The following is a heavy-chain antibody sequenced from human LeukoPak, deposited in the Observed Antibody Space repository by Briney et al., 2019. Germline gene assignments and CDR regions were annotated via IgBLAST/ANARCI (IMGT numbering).Heavy chain of an antibody. Sequence: ASVTVSCKASGYTFTGYYMHWVRQAPGQGLEWMGWINPNSGGTNYAQKFQGRVTMTRDTSISTAYMELSRLRSDDTAVYYCAREGPVAGTGDYWGQGTLVTVSS. V-gene: IGHV1-2*02. D-gene: IGHD6-19*01. CDR2: INPNSGGT. J-gene: IGHJ4*02. CDR1: GYTFTGYY. CDR3: AREGPVAGTGDY.